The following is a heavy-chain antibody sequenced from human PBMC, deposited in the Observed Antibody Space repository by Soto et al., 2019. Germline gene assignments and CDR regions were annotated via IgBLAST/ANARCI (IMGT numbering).Heavy chain of an antibody. J-gene: IGHJ6*02. CDR1: GFTFSSYS. D-gene: IGHD3-3*01. V-gene: IGHV3-21*04. CDR2: ISSGSNI. CDR3: ARGTLTIFGVYYYGMDV. Sequence: PGGSLRLSCAASGFTFSSYSMNWVRQAPGKGLGWVSSISSGSNIYYADSVKGRFTISRDNAKNSLYLQMNSLRAEDTAVYYCARGTLTIFGVYYYGMDVWGQGTTVTVSS.